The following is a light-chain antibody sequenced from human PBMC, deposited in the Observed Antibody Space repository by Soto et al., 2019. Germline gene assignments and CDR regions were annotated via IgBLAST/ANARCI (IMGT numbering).Light chain of an antibody. CDR3: QQFKSYPLT. CDR2: DAS. CDR1: QIVSSY. Sequence: EIVLKQSPATLSLSPGEGATLTCRARQIVSSYLAWYQQKPGQAPRLLIYDASNRATGIPARFSGSGSGTDFTLTISSLKPEDFATYYCQQFKSYPLTFGGGTKVDTK. V-gene: IGKV3-11*01. J-gene: IGKJ4*01.